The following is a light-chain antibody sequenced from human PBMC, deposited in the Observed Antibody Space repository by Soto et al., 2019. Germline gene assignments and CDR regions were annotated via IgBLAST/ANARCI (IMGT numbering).Light chain of an antibody. V-gene: IGLV2-11*01. J-gene: IGLJ2*01. CDR3: CSYAGSYTPVV. Sequence: QSALTQPRSVSGSPGQSVTISCTGTSSDVGGSNYVSWYQQHPGKAPKLMIYDVSKRPSGVPDRFSGSKSGNTASLTISGLQAEDEADYYCCSYAGSYTPVVFGGGTKVTGL. CDR1: SSDVGGSNY. CDR2: DVS.